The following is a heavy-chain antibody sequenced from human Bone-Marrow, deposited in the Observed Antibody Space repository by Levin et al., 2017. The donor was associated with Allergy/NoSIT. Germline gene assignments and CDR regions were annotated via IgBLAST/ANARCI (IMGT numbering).Heavy chain of an antibody. Sequence: GGSLRLSCAASGFTFSSYSMHWVRQAPGKGLEWVAVISYDGSNKFYADSVKGRFTISRDNSKNTIYLQMNSLRTEDTAVYYCARGMTYYGSQSSYNVAFWGRGTLVTVSS. CDR2: ISYDGSNK. CDR3: ARGMTYYGSQSSYNVAF. D-gene: IGHD3-10*01. CDR1: GFTFSSYS. J-gene: IGHJ4*02. V-gene: IGHV3-30-3*01.